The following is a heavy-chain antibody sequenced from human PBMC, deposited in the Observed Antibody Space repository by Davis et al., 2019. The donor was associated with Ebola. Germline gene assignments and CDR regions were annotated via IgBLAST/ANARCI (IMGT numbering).Heavy chain of an antibody. J-gene: IGHJ3*02. CDR1: GYTFTSYG. D-gene: IGHD1-26*01. Sequence: ASVKVSCKASGYTFTSYGISWVRQAPGQGLEWMGWISAYNGNTNYAQNLQGRVTITRDTSASTAYMELSSLRSEDTAVYYCARDISGSYVRPSRAFDIWGQGTMVTVSS. V-gene: IGHV1-18*01. CDR3: ARDISGSYVRPSRAFDI. CDR2: ISAYNGNT.